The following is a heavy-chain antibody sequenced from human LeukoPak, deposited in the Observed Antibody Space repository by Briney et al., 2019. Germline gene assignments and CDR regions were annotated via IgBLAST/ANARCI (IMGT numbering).Heavy chain of an antibody. CDR2: IRPKVFGGTT. V-gene: IGHV3-49*03. D-gene: IGHD4-17*01. CDR1: GFTFGDFA. J-gene: IGHJ4*02. Sequence: PGGSLRLSCTASGFTFGDFAVSWFRQAPGKGLEWVGFIRPKVFGGTTESAASVKGRFTISRDDSTSIAYLQMNSLKTEDTAVYYCARDKEYGDPPRTLVYWGQGTLVTVSS. CDR3: ARDKEYGDPPRTLVY.